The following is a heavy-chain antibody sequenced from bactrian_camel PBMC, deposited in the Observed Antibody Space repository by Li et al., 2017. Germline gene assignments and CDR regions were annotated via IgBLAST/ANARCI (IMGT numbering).Heavy chain of an antibody. J-gene: IGHJ4*01. D-gene: IGHD6*01. V-gene: IGHV3S6*01. CDR3: AADSSSWYHYYR. CDR1: GFEFSSFD. Sequence: HVQLVESGGGLVQPGVSLRLSCSASGFEFSSFDMSWVRQAPGKGLEWVSAIYSDGSKTTYADSVKGRFTISKDVAKNTLYLQMNSLKSDDTAMYFCAADSSSWYHYYRWGRGTQVTVS. CDR2: IYSDGSKT.